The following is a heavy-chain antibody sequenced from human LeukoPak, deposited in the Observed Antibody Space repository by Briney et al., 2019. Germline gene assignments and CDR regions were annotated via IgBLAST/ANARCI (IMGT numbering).Heavy chain of an antibody. Sequence: GGSLRLSCAASGFTVSSNYMSWVRQAPGKGLEWVSVIYSGGSTYYADSVKGRFTISRDNSKNTLYLQMNSLRAEDTAVYYCARDSLRAYDFWSGYHPNMDVWGQGTTVTVSS. CDR3: ARDSLRAYDFWSGYHPNMDV. D-gene: IGHD3-3*01. CDR2: IYSGGST. J-gene: IGHJ6*02. CDR1: GFTVSSNY. V-gene: IGHV3-66*01.